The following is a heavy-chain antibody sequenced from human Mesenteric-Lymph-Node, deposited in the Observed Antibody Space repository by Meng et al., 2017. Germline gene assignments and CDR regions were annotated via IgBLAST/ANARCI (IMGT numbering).Heavy chain of an antibody. Sequence: GESLKISCAASGFTFDDYGMSWVRQAPGKGLEWVSGINWNGGSTGYADSVKGRFTISRDNAKNSLYLQMNSLRAEDTALYYCAKDVGYNPAYYFDYWGQGTVVTVSS. V-gene: IGHV3-20*04. CDR1: GFTFDDYG. J-gene: IGHJ4*02. CDR2: INWNGGST. D-gene: IGHD3-10*01. CDR3: AKDVGYNPAYYFDY.